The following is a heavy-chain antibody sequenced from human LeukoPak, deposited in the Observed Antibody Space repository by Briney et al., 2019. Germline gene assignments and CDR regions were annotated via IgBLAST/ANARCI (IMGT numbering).Heavy chain of an antibody. CDR2: IYYSGST. CDR1: GGSISSHY. Sequence: SETLSLTCTVSGGSISSHYWNWIRQPPGKGLEWIGYIYYSGSTNYNPSLKSRVTISVDTSKNQFSLKLSSVTAADTAVYYCARDNVDSSSWYGGYYYYYMDVWGKGTTVTVSS. V-gene: IGHV4-59*11. J-gene: IGHJ6*03. CDR3: ARDNVDSSSWYGGYYYYYMDV. D-gene: IGHD6-13*01.